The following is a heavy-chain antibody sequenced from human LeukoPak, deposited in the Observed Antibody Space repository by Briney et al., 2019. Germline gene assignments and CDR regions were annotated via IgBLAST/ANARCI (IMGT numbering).Heavy chain of an antibody. D-gene: IGHD3-3*01. Sequence: KPSETLSLTCTVSGGSISSSSYYWGWIRQSPGKGLEWIGSIYYSGSTYYNPSLKSRVTMSVDTSKNQFSLKLSSVTAADTAVYYCARGARLYYNFWGYFFDYWGQGTLVTVSS. CDR1: GGSISSSSYY. CDR2: IYYSGST. V-gene: IGHV4-39*01. J-gene: IGHJ4*02. CDR3: ARGARLYYNFWGYFFDY.